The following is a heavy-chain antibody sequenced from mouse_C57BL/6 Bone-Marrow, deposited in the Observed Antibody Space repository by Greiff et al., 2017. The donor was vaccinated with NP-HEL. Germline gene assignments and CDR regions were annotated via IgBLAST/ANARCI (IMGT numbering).Heavy chain of an antibody. D-gene: IGHD1-1*01. Sequence: VQLQQSGAELVKPGASVKMSCKASGYTFTSYWITWVKQRPGQGLEWIGDIYPGSGSTNYNEKFKSKATLTVDTSSSTAYMQLSSLTSEDSAVYYCARAGFIYYYGRWYFDVWGTGTTVTVSS. V-gene: IGHV1-55*01. CDR1: GYTFTSYW. CDR3: ARAGFIYYYGRWYFDV. CDR2: IYPGSGST. J-gene: IGHJ1*03.